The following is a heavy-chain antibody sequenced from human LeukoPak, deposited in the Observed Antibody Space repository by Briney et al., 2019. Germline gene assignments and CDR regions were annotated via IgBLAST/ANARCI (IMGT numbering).Heavy chain of an antibody. CDR1: GFTFRNSW. D-gene: IGHD3-10*01. CDR3: ARDYASGSYVDY. Sequence: GGSLRLSXAASGFTFRNSWMSWVRQAPGKGLEWVANIKHDGSEKYYVDSVKGRFTISRDNAKNSLYLQVNSLRAEDTAVYYCARDYASGSYVDYWGQGTLVTVSS. V-gene: IGHV3-7*01. J-gene: IGHJ4*02. CDR2: IKHDGSEK.